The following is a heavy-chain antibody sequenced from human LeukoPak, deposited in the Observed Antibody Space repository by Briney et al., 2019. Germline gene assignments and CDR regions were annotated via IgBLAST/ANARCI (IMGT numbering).Heavy chain of an antibody. CDR3: ARDKIVGATHFDY. D-gene: IGHD1-26*01. Sequence: NPGGSLRLSCAASGFTFSDYYMSWIRQAPGKGLEWVSRINSDGINTSYADSVKGRFTISRDNAKNSLYLQMNSLRAEDTAVYYCARDKIVGATHFDYWGQGTLVTVSS. V-gene: IGHV3-11*06. J-gene: IGHJ4*02. CDR2: INSDGINT. CDR1: GFTFSDYY.